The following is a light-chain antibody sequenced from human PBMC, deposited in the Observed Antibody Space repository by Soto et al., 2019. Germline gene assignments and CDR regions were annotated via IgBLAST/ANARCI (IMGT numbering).Light chain of an antibody. CDR3: CSYAGSSTHVV. CDR2: EVS. V-gene: IGLV2-23*02. J-gene: IGLJ2*01. Sequence: QSALTQPASVSGSPGQSITISCTGTSSDVGSYNLVSWYQQHQGKAPKLMIYEVSKRPSGVSNRFSGSKSGNTASLTISGLQAEDEADYDCCSYAGSSTHVVFGGGTKLTVL. CDR1: SSDVGSYNL.